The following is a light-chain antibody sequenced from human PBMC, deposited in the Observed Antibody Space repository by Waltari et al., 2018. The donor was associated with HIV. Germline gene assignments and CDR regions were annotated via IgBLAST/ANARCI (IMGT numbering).Light chain of an antibody. CDR1: SPNIGAGYD. J-gene: IGLJ2*01. CDR2: DNP. Sequence: QSVLTQPPSVPGAPGQRVTISCTGTSPNIGAGYDVNWYQQFPGSVPRLLIYDNPNRPSGVPDRFSGSKSGTSASLAISGLQAEDEADYYCQSYDSSLKVIFGGGTKVTVL. V-gene: IGLV1-40*01. CDR3: QSYDSSLKVI.